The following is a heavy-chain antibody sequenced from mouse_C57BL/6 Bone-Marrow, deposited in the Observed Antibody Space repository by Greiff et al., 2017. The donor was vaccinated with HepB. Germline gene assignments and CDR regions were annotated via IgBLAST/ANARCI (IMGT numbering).Heavy chain of an antibody. CDR3: ARCGITTDWYFDV. D-gene: IGHD2-4*01. CDR2: IYPGDGDT. Sequence: QVQLQQSGAELVKPGASVKISRKASGYAFSSYWMNWVKQRPGKGLEWIGQIYPGDGDTNYNGKFKGKATLTADKSSSTAYMQLNSLTSEDSAVYFCARCGITTDWYFDVWGTGTTVTVSS. V-gene: IGHV1-80*01. CDR1: GYAFSSYW. J-gene: IGHJ1*03.